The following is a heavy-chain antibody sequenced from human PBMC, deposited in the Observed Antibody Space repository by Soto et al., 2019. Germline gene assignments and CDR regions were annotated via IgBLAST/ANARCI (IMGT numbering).Heavy chain of an antibody. V-gene: IGHV4-34*01. Sequence: QVQLHQWGAGLLKPSETLSLACSLYSGSLSGYYWSWIRQPPGKGLEWIGEISPSGTTNYSPSLKGRVTISVDTCKNQFSLNLTSLTAADTAVYYCARAPKVSGSAQTRPDFWGQGSMVTVSS. J-gene: IGHJ4*02. D-gene: IGHD6-6*01. CDR1: SGSLSGYY. CDR2: ISPSGTT. CDR3: ARAPKVSGSAQTRPDF.